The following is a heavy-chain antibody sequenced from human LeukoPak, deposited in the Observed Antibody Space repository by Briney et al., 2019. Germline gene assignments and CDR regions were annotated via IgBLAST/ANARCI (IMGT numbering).Heavy chain of an antibody. D-gene: IGHD2-2*01. CDR1: GGSISSYY. CDR2: IYYSGST. J-gene: IGHJ4*02. V-gene: IGHV4-59*12. CDR3: ARERSTSYGYFDY. Sequence: SETLSLTCTVSGGSISSYYWSWIRQPPGKGLEWIGYIYYSGSTYYNPSLKSRVTISVDTSKNQFSLKLSSVTAADTAVYYCARERSTSYGYFDYWGQGTLVTVSS.